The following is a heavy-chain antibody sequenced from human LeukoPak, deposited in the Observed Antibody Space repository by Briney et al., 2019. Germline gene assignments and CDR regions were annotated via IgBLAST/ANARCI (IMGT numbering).Heavy chain of an antibody. V-gene: IGHV4-59*08. CDR1: ADSMTSYY. CDR2: IHYNGQT. D-gene: IGHD6-19*01. Sequence: PSQTLSLTCIVSADSMTSYYWNCIRQPPGRGLEWNGFIHYNGQTDFNPSLKSRVTISLDTSKNEFSLQLKSVTAADTALYYCTTIHDRDSSGWYRFDYWGQGALVTVSS. J-gene: IGHJ4*02. CDR3: TTIHDRDSSGWYRFDY.